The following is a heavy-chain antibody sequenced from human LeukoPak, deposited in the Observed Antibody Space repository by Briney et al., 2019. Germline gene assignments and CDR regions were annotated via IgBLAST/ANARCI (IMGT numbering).Heavy chain of an antibody. D-gene: IGHD5-24*01. CDR1: GFTFSNSA. CDR2: IANSGDNT. V-gene: IGHV3-23*01. CDR3: VKSAGKDGYRDSFDM. Sequence: GGSLRLFCAASGFTFSNSALNWVRQAPGKGLEWVSTIANSGDNTYYADSVKGRFTISRDNFRNTLYLQMNSLRAEDTAVYYCVKSAGKDGYRDSFDMWGQGTVVTVSS. J-gene: IGHJ3*02.